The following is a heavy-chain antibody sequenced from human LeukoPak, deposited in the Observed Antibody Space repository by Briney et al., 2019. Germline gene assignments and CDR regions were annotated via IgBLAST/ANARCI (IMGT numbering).Heavy chain of an antibody. CDR1: GFTFDDYA. D-gene: IGHD3-22*01. CDR3: ATLYDSSGYPFDY. V-gene: IGHV3-9*01. Sequence: GRSLRLSCAASGFTFDDYAMHWVRQAPGKGLEWVSGISWNSGSIGYADSVKGRFTISRDNAKNSLYLQMNSLRAEDTALYYCATLYDSSGYPFDYWGQGTLVTVSS. CDR2: ISWNSGSI. J-gene: IGHJ4*02.